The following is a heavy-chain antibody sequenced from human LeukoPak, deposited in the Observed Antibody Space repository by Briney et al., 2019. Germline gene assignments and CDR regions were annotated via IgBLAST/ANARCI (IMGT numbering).Heavy chain of an antibody. CDR1: GGFFSGYY. J-gene: IGHJ5*02. V-gene: IGHV4-34*01. D-gene: IGHD6-19*01. Sequence: PSETLSLTCAVYGGFFSGYYWSWIRQPPGKGLEWIGEINHSGSTNYNPSLKSRVTISVDTSKNQFSLKLSSVTAADTAVYYCARGVAVAGRNNWFDPWGQGTLVTVSS. CDR2: INHSGST. CDR3: ARGVAVAGRNNWFDP.